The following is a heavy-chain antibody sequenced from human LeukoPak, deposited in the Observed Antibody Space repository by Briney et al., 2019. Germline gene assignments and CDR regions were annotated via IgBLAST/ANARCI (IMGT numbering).Heavy chain of an antibody. J-gene: IGHJ4*02. CDR3: ARAGGRPQGLDY. CDR1: GYSISSGYY. V-gene: IGHV4-38-2*02. D-gene: IGHD3-16*01. CDR2: IYHSGST. Sequence: SETLSLTCTVSGYSISSGYYWGWIRQPPGKGLEWIGSIYHSGSTYYNPSLKSRVTISVDTSKNQFSLKLRSVTAADTAVYYCARAGGRPQGLDYWGQGTLVTVCS.